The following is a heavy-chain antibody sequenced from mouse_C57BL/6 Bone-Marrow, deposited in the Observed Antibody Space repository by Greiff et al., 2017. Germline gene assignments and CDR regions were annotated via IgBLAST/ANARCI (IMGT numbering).Heavy chain of an antibody. CDR2: INPSNGGT. Sequence: VQLQQSGTELVKPGASVKPGASGYTFTSYWMHWVKQRPGQGLEWIGNINPSNGGTNYNEKFKSKATLTVDKSSSTAYMQLSSLTSEDSAVYYCARGNWLYYYAMDYWGQGTSVTVSS. CDR3: ARGNWLYYYAMDY. CDR1: GYTFTSYW. D-gene: IGHD2-2*01. V-gene: IGHV1-53*01. J-gene: IGHJ4*01.